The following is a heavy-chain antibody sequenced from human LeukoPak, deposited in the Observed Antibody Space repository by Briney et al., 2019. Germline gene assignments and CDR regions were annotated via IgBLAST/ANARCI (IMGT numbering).Heavy chain of an antibody. CDR2: ISYDGSNK. CDR3: ARDRFVVVPAAMRGAGMDV. J-gene: IGHJ6*02. CDR1: GFTFSSYG. D-gene: IGHD2-2*01. V-gene: IGHV3-30*03. Sequence: GGSLRLSCAASGFTFSSYGMHWVRQAPGKGLEWVAVISYDGSNKYYADSVKGRFTISRDNSKNTLYLQMNSLRAEDTAVYYCARDRFVVVPAAMRGAGMDVWGQGTTVTVSS.